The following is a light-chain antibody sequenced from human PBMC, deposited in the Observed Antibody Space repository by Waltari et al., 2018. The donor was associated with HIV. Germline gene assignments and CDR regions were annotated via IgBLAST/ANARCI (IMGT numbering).Light chain of an antibody. Sequence: QSALTQPASVSGSPGQSITISCTGTSSDVRGSYYVSWYQPHPGKAPKLMIYDVSNRPSGLANRFSGSKSGNTASLTISGLKDEDEADYYCSSYTSSSTPRVVFGGGTKLTVL. V-gene: IGLV2-14*03. CDR3: SSYTSSSTPRVV. CDR2: DVS. J-gene: IGLJ2*01. CDR1: SSDVRGSYY.